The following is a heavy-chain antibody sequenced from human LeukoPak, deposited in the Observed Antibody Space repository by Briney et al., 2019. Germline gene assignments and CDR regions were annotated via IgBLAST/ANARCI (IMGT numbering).Heavy chain of an antibody. CDR1: GYSFTSYW. J-gene: IGHJ4*02. Sequence: GESLKISCKGSGYSFTSYWIGWVRQMPGKGLEWMGIIYPGDSDTRYSPSFQGQVTISADKSISTAYLQWSSLKASDTAMYYCARHRLYSSSWWSFDYWGQGTLVTVSS. CDR3: ARHRLYSSSWWSFDY. CDR2: IYPGDSDT. D-gene: IGHD6-13*01. V-gene: IGHV5-51*01.